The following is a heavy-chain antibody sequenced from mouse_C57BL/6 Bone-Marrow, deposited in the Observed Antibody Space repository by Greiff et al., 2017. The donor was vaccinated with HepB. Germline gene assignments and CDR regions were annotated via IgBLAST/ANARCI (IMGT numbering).Heavy chain of an antibody. V-gene: IGHV5-15*01. D-gene: IGHD1-1*01. Sequence: EVKVVESGGGLVQPGGSLKLSCAASGFTFRDYGMAWVRQAPRKGPEWVAFISTLAYSIYYADTVTGRFTISRENAKNTLYLEMSSLRSEDTAMYYCARVYYYGSSHAMDYWGQGTSVTVSS. J-gene: IGHJ4*01. CDR2: ISTLAYSI. CDR1: GFTFRDYG. CDR3: ARVYYYGSSHAMDY.